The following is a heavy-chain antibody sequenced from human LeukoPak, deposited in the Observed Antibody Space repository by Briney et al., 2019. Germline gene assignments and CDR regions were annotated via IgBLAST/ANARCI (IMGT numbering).Heavy chain of an antibody. CDR3: ARGGPTVVTLDAFDI. D-gene: IGHD4-23*01. V-gene: IGHV3-48*01. Sequence: VGSLRLSCAASGFTFSSYSMNWVRQAPGKGLEWVSYISSSSSTIYYADSVKGRFTISRDNAKNSLYLQMNSLRAEDTAVYYCARGGPTVVTLDAFDIWGQGTMVTVSS. J-gene: IGHJ3*02. CDR1: GFTFSSYS. CDR2: ISSSSSTI.